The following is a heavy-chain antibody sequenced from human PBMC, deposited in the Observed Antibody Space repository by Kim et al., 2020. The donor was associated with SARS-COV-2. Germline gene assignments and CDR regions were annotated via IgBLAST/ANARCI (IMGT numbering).Heavy chain of an antibody. V-gene: IGHV3-74*01. Sequence: GGSLRLSCGTSELTFDSHWMHWVRQAPGKGLVWVSRITPDGTYTDYADSVKGRFTISRDNGKSTLFLQMDSLRVDDTAVYYCVRGAKSWHGIDYWGQGILVTVSS. CDR1: ELTFDSHW. CDR2: ITPDGTYT. D-gene: IGHD6-13*01. J-gene: IGHJ4*02. CDR3: VRGAKSWHGIDY.